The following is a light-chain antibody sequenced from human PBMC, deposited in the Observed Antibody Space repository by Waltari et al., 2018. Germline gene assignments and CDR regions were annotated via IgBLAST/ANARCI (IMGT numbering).Light chain of an antibody. Sequence: SYELTQPPSVSVSPGQTVSITCSGGKGEDKYTCWYQQKPGQSPVLVIYQDNKRPSGIPERCAGSNSGNTATLTFSGTQAVDEADYYCQAWDSSIEVFGGGTKLTVL. V-gene: IGLV3-1*01. CDR1: KGEDKY. J-gene: IGLJ2*01. CDR3: QAWDSSIEV. CDR2: QDN.